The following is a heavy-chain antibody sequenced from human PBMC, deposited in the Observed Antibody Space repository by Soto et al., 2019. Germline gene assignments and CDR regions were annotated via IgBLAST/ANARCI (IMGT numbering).Heavy chain of an antibody. CDR2: INPNSGGT. J-gene: IGHJ6*02. V-gene: IGHV1-2*04. CDR3: ASGAYGSGSYYNHGMDV. Sequence: ASVKVSCKASGYTFTGYYMHWVRQAPGQGLEWMGWINPNSGGTNYAQKFQGWVTMTRDTSISTAHMELSRLRSDDTAVYYCASGAYGSGSYYNHGMDVWGQGTTVTVSS. CDR1: GYTFTGYY. D-gene: IGHD3-10*01.